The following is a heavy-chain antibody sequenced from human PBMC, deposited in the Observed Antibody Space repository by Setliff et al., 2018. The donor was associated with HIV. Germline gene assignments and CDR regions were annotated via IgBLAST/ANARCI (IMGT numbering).Heavy chain of an antibody. V-gene: IGHV1-3*01. CDR3: ARDHPGIAY. CDR1: GYTFTSYA. J-gene: IGHJ4*02. Sequence: GASVKVSCKASGYTFTSYAMHWVRQAPGQRLEWMGWIHAGSGDTQYSLKFQGRVTITRDTSASTVYMELSSLRSEDTAMYYCARDHPGIAYWGQGTMVTVSS. CDR2: IHAGSGDT.